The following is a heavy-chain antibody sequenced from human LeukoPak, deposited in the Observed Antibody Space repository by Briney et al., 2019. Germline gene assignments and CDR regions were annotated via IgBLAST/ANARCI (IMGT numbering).Heavy chain of an antibody. CDR3: ARDKRLVQDY. J-gene: IGHJ4*02. D-gene: IGHD6-13*01. CDR1: GGSFSGYY. Sequence: PSETLSLTCAVYGGSFSGYYWSWIRQPPGKGLEWIGEINHSGCTNYNPSLKSRVTISVDTSKNQFSLKLSSVTAADTAVYYCARDKRLVQDYWGQGTLVTVSS. CDR2: INHSGCT. V-gene: IGHV4-34*01.